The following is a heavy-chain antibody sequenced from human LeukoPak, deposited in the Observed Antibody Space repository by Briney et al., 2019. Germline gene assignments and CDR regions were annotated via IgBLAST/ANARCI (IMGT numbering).Heavy chain of an antibody. CDR3: SGDCSGGSCPPGYYGMDV. D-gene: IGHD2-15*01. V-gene: IGHV1-69*01. J-gene: IGHJ6*04. CDR1: GGTLSSYA. Sequence: ASVKVSCKASGGTLSSYAISWVRQAPGQGLEWMGGIIPIFGTANYAQKFQGRVTITADESTSTAYMELSSLRSEDTAVYYCSGDCSGGSCPPGYYGMDVWGKGTTVTVSS. CDR2: IIPIFGTA.